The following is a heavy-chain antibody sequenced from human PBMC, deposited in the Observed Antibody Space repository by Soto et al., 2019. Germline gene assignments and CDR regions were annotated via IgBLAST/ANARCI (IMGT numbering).Heavy chain of an antibody. D-gene: IGHD3-3*01. CDR3: ARHWRTGYSTVFGVVMGWFDP. Sequence: SATLSLTCTATGDSITSTDYYWCWIRQPPGQCLEWVASIYYSGSIYHNPSLKSRVTISVDTSKNQFSMKVTSVTAADTAVYYCARHWRTGYSTVFGVVMGWFDPWCQGTLVTVSS. CDR2: IYYSGSI. J-gene: IGHJ5*02. CDR1: GDSITSTDYY. V-gene: IGHV4-39*01.